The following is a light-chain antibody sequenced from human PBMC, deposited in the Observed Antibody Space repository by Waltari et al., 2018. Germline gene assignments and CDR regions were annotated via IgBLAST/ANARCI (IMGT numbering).Light chain of an antibody. CDR2: DAS. Sequence: DIQMTQSPSSLSASVGDRVTITCQASQDISNYLNCDQQKPGKAPKLLIYDASNLETGVPSRFSGSGSGTDFSFTISSLQPEDIATYYCQQANSFPRTFGQGTKVEIK. J-gene: IGKJ1*01. V-gene: IGKV1-33*01. CDR1: QDISNY. CDR3: QQANSFPRT.